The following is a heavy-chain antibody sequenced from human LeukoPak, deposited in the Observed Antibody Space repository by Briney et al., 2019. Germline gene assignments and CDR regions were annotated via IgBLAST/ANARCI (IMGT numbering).Heavy chain of an antibody. Sequence: PSETLSLTCAVYGGSFSGYYWSWIRQPPGKGLEWIGEINHSGSTNYNPSLKSRVTISVDTSKNQFSPKLSSVTAADTAVYYCATEYSSGLTFDYWGQGTLVTVSS. J-gene: IGHJ4*02. D-gene: IGHD6-19*01. CDR3: ATEYSSGLTFDY. CDR2: INHSGST. V-gene: IGHV4-34*01. CDR1: GGSFSGYY.